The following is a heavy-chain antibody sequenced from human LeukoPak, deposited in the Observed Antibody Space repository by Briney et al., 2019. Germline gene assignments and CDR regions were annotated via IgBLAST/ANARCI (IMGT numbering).Heavy chain of an antibody. D-gene: IGHD3-3*01. CDR2: MNPNSGNT. Sequence: PGASVKVSCKASGYTFSSYDINWVRQATGQGLEWMGWMNPNSGNTGYAQKFQGRITMTRNTSISTAYMELSSLRSEDTALYFCARGFWSGRYYNWFDPWGQGTLVTVSS. CDR1: GYTFSSYD. J-gene: IGHJ5*02. V-gene: IGHV1-8*01. CDR3: ARGFWSGRYYNWFDP.